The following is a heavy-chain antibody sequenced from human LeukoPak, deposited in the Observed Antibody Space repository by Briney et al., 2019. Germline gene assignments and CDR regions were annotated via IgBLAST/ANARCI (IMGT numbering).Heavy chain of an antibody. CDR3: AKAWLEQGGMFDY. CDR1: GFTFSSYA. V-gene: IGHV3-23*01. J-gene: IGHJ4*02. Sequence: GGSLRLSCAASGFTFSSYAMSWVRQAPGEGLEWVLLLSGSGGSTYYADSVKGRFTISRDNSKNTLYLQMNSLRAEDAAVYYCAKAWLEQGGMFDYWGQGTPVTVSS. CDR2: LSGSGGST. D-gene: IGHD1/OR15-1a*01.